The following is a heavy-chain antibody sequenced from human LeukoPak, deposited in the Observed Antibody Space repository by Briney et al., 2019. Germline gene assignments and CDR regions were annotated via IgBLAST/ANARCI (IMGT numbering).Heavy chain of an antibody. V-gene: IGHV1-18*01. J-gene: IGHJ4*02. CDR2: SSAYNDNT. CDR3: ARGSSESRSTLDY. Sequence: ASVKVSCKASGYTFTSYCNSWVRQAPGQGLECMGWSSAYNDNTNYAQKLQGRVTMTTDTSTSTAYMELRSLRSDDTAVYYCARGSSESRSTLDYWGQGTLVTVSS. CDR1: GYTFTSYC.